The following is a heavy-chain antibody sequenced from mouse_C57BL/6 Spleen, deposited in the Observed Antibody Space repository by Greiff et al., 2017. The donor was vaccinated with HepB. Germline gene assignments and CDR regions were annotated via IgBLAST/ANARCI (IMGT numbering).Heavy chain of an antibody. CDR1: SYAFSSSW. Sequence: VQLQQSGPELVKPGASVKISCKASSYAFSSSWMNWVKQRPGKGLEWIGRIYPGDGDTNYNGKFKGKATLTADKSSSTAYMQLSSLTSEDSAVYFCARLSSRPDWYFDVWGTGTTVTVSS. V-gene: IGHV1-82*01. J-gene: IGHJ1*03. D-gene: IGHD2-12*01. CDR3: ARLSSRPDWYFDV. CDR2: IYPGDGDT.